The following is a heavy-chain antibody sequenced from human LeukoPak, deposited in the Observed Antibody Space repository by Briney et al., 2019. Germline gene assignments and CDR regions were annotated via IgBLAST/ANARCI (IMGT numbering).Heavy chain of an antibody. Sequence: GGSLRLSCSASGFSFSSCAMHWVRQAPGKGLEYVSAISSNGGSTYYADSVTGRFTISRDNSKNTLYLQMNSLRPEDTGVFYCVKDLRWSDYWGQGTLVTVAS. CDR1: GFSFSSCA. J-gene: IGHJ4*02. CDR3: VKDLRWSDY. D-gene: IGHD2-21*01. V-gene: IGHV3-64D*09. CDR2: ISSNGGST.